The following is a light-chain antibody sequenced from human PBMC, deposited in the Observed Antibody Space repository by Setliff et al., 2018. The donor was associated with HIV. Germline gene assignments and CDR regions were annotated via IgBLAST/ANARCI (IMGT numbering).Light chain of an antibody. CDR2: EVR. V-gene: IGLV2-14*01. CDR3: SSYAITNTLP. J-gene: IGLJ1*01. CDR1: SSDVGGYNY. Sequence: QSALTQPAPVSGSPGQSITISCTGTSSDVGGYNYVSWHQQHPGKAPKLIIYEVRNRPSGVSNRFSGSKSGNTASLTISGLQAEDEADYYCSSYAITNTLPFGTGTKV.